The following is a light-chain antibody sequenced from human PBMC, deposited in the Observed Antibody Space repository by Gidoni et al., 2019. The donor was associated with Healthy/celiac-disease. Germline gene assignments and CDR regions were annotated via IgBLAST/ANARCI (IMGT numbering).Light chain of an antibody. CDR3: QQYGSSLLT. CDR1: QSVSSSY. V-gene: IGKV3-20*01. CDR2: GAS. J-gene: IGKJ4*01. Sequence: EIVLTQSPGTLSLSPGERATLSCRASQSVSSSYLAWYQQKPGQAPRLLIDGASSRATGIPDRFSGSGSGTDFTLTISRLEPEDFVVYYCQQYGSSLLTFGGGTKVEIK.